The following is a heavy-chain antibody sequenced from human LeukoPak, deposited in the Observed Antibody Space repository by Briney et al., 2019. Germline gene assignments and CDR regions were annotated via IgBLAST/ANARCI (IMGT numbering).Heavy chain of an antibody. V-gene: IGHV4-39*01. CDR2: IYYSGNT. D-gene: IGHD3-3*01. CDR3: ASRYTIFGVATFDY. J-gene: IGHJ4*02. Sequence: SETLSLSCTVSGGSISSSSYYWGWIRQPPGKGLGWIGTIYYSGNTYYNPSLKSRVTISVDTSKNQFSLRLSSVTAADTAAYYCASRYTIFGVATFDYWGQGTLVTVSS. CDR1: GGSISSSSYY.